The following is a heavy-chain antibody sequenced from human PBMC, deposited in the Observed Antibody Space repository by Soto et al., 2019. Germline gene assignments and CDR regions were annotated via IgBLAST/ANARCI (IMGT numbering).Heavy chain of an antibody. D-gene: IGHD2-21*02. J-gene: IGHJ4*02. CDR3: ARESRGGGNSVDY. V-gene: IGHV4-31*03. Sequence: SETLSLTCTVSGGPISSGGYYWSWIRQHPGKGLEWIGYIYYSGSTYYNPSLKSRVTISVDTSKNQFSLKLSSVTAADTAVYYCARESRGGGNSVDYWGQGTLVTVSS. CDR2: IYYSGST. CDR1: GGPISSGGYY.